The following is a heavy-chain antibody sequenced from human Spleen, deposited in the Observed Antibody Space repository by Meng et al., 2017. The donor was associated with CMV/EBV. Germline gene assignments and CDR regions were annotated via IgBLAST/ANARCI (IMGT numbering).Heavy chain of an antibody. D-gene: IGHD5-18*01. CDR1: GGSFSSFY. Sequence: VQLQQWGAGLLKPSEPLYLTCAVYGGSFSSFYWHWIHQPHRKGLEWIGEINHSGSTNYNPSLKNRVTISVDTSKNQFSLKLSSVTAADTAVYYCARSDGRIAPGHYWGQGTLVTVSS. V-gene: IGHV4-34*01. CDR3: ARSDGRIAPGHY. J-gene: IGHJ4*02. CDR2: INHSGST.